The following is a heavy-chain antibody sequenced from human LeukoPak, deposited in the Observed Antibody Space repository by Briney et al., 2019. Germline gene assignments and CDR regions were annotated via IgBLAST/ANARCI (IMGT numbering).Heavy chain of an antibody. J-gene: IGHJ4*02. D-gene: IGHD3-22*01. CDR2: IKQDGSEK. CDR1: GFTFSSYW. CDR3: ARSEYYYDSSGYYYFDY. V-gene: IGHV3-7*01. Sequence: GGSLRLSCAASGFTFSSYWMSWVRQAPGKGLEWVANIKQDGSEKYYVDSVKGRFTISRDNAKNSLYLQMNSLRAEDTAVYYCARSEYYYDSSGYYYFDYWGQGTLATVSS.